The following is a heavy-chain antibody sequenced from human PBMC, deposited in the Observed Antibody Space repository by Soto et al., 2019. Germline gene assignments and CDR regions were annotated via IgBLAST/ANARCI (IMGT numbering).Heavy chain of an antibody. Sequence: GGSLRLSCAASGFTFSSYGMHWVRQAPGKWLEWVAVIWYDGSNKYYADSVKGRFTISRDNSKNTLYLQMNSLRAEDTAVYYCARSIAAAGLDYWGQGTLVTVSS. V-gene: IGHV3-33*01. D-gene: IGHD6-13*01. CDR2: IWYDGSNK. CDR1: GFTFSSYG. CDR3: ARSIAAAGLDY. J-gene: IGHJ4*02.